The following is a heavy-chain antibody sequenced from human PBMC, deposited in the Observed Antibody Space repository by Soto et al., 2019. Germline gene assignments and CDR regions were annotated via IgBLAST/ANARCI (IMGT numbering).Heavy chain of an antibody. CDR2: INHSGST. J-gene: IGHJ4*02. Sequence: SETLSLTCAVYGGSFSGYYWSWIRQPPGKGLEWIGEINHSGSTNYNPSLKSRVTISVDTSKNQFSLKLSSVTAADTAVYYCARERLRRNDYWGRGTLVTVSS. D-gene: IGHD4-17*01. CDR3: ARERLRRNDY. V-gene: IGHV4-34*01. CDR1: GGSFSGYY.